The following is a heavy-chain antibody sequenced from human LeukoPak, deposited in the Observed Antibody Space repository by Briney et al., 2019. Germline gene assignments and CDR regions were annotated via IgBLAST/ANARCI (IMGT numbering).Heavy chain of an antibody. V-gene: IGHV4-59*01. J-gene: IGHJ5*02. Sequence: SETLSLTCTVSGGSISSYYWSWIRQPPGKGLEWIGYIYYSGSTNYNPSLKSRVTISVDTSKNQFSLKLSSVTAVDTAVYYCARLPARGWFDPWGQGTLVTVSS. CDR2: IYYSGST. CDR1: GGSISSYY. CDR3: ARLPARGWFDP. D-gene: IGHD3-10*01.